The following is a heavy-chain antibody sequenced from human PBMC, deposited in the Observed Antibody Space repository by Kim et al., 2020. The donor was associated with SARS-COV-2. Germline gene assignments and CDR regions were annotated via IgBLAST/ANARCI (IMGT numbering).Heavy chain of an antibody. J-gene: IGHJ6*02. V-gene: IGHV3-23*01. D-gene: IGHD2-21*02. CDR3: AKDPGGNCGGDCQYYYGMDV. CDR1: GFTFSSYA. Sequence: GGSLRLSCAASGFTFSSYAMSWVRQAPGKGLEWVSAISGSGGSTYYADSVKGRFTISRDNSKNTLYLQMNSLRAEDTAVYYCAKDPGGNCGGDCQYYYGMDVWGQGTTVTVSS. CDR2: ISGSGGST.